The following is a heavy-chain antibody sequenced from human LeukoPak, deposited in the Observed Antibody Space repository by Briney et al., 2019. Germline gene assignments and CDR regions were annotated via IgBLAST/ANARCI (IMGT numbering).Heavy chain of an antibody. CDR3: AKDSEQLPLNWFDP. J-gene: IGHJ5*02. Sequence: GGSLRLSCAASGFTFDDYAMHWVRQAPGKGLEWVSGISWNSGSIGYADSVKGRFTISRDNAKNSLYLQMNSLRAEDTALYYCAKDSEQLPLNWFDPWGQGTLVTVSS. V-gene: IGHV3-9*01. CDR2: ISWNSGSI. D-gene: IGHD6-13*01. CDR1: GFTFDDYA.